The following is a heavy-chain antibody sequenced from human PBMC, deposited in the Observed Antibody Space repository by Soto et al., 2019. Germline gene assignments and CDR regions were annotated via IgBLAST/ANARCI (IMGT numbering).Heavy chain of an antibody. CDR2: IYYSGST. CDR1: GGSISSYY. D-gene: IGHD3-9*01. CDR3: ARVGYDILTGYYRADYYYYYMDV. V-gene: IGHV4-59*01. Sequence: SETLSLTCTVSGGSISSYYWSWIRQPPGKGLEWIGYIYYSGSTNYNPSLKSRVTISVDTSKNQFSLKLSSVTAADTAVYYCARVGYDILTGYYRADYYYYYMDVWGKGTTVTSP. J-gene: IGHJ6*03.